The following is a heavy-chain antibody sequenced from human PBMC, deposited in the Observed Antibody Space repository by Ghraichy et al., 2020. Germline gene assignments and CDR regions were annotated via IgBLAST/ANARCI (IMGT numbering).Heavy chain of an antibody. D-gene: IGHD1-1*01. Sequence: SETLSLTCSVSVGSVNTFYYSGWRRQPPEKGLECVANIYFVGTTYNNPSLTSRVTISVDTSQNKFSLKLYSVTAADTAVYYCVRSLESATSAWYFDLWGRGTLVSVSS. J-gene: IGHJ2*01. CDR2: IYFVGTT. V-gene: IGHV4-39*01. CDR1: VGSVNTFYY. CDR3: VRSLESATSAWYFDL.